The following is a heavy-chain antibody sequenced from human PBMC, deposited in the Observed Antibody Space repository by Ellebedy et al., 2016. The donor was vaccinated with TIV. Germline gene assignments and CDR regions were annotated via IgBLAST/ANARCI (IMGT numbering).Heavy chain of an antibody. V-gene: IGHV3-21*01. J-gene: IGHJ6*01. CDR2: ISSSSSYI. Sequence: GESLKISXAASGFTFSSYSMNWVRQAPGKGLEWVSSISSSSSYIYYADSVKGRFTISRDNAKNSLYLQMNSLRAEDTAVHYCARDSIAAAVGGGMDVWGQGTTVTVSS. CDR3: ARDSIAAAVGGGMDV. CDR1: GFTFSSYS. D-gene: IGHD6-13*01.